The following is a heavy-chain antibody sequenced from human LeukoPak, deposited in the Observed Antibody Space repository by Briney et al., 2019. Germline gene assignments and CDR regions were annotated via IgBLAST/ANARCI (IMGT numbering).Heavy chain of an antibody. V-gene: IGHV4-59*01. D-gene: IGHD4-11*01. J-gene: IGHJ5*02. Sequence: SETLSLTCTVSGGSISSYYWSWIRQPPGKGLEWIGYIYYSGSTNYNPSLKSRVTISVDTSKNQFSLKLSSVTAADTAVYYCARGHFSNYGYWFDPWGQGTLVTVSS. CDR2: IYYSGST. CDR3: ARGHFSNYGYWFDP. CDR1: GGSISSYY.